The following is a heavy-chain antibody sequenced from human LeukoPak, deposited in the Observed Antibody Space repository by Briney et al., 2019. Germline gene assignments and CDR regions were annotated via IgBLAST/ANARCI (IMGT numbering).Heavy chain of an antibody. J-gene: IGHJ4*02. CDR1: GGSINSYY. Sequence: SETLSLTCTVSGGSINSYYWSWIRQPPGKGLEWIGYIYYSGSTNYNPSLKSRVTISVDTSKNQFSLKLSSVTAAETAVYYCAGGNYDSSGYFDYWGQGTLVTVSS. D-gene: IGHD3-22*01. CDR2: IYYSGST. V-gene: IGHV4-59*01. CDR3: AGGNYDSSGYFDY.